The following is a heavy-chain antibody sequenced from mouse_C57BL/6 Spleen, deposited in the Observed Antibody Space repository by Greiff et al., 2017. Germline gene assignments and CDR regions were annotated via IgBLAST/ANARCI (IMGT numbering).Heavy chain of an antibody. CDR1: GFSLTSYG. Sequence: QVHVKQSGPGLVQPSQSLSITCTVSGFSLTSYGVHWVRQSPGKGLEWLGVIWSGGSTDYNAAFISRLSISKDNSKSQVFFKMNSLQADDTAIYYCARKGDYGSFYYAMDYWGQGTSVTVSS. D-gene: IGHD1-1*01. J-gene: IGHJ4*01. CDR3: ARKGDYGSFYYAMDY. V-gene: IGHV2-2*01. CDR2: IWSGGST.